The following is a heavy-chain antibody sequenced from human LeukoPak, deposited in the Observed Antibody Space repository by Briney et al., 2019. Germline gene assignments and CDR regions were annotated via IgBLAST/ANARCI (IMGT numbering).Heavy chain of an antibody. J-gene: IGHJ4*02. D-gene: IGHD2-21*02. CDR1: GFTFSSYW. V-gene: IGHV3-7*04. CDR3: AGSYCGGDCYSGYYFDY. Sequence: GGSLRLSCAASGFTFSSYWMSWVRQAPGKGLEWVANIKQDGSEKYYVDSVKGRFTISRDNAKNSLYLQMNSLRAEDTAVYYCAGSYCGGDCYSGYYFDYWGQGNLVTVSS. CDR2: IKQDGSEK.